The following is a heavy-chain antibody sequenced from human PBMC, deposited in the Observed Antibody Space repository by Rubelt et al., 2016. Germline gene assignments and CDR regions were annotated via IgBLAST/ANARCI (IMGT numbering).Heavy chain of an antibody. V-gene: IGHV2-5*01. D-gene: IGHD3-10*02. CDR3: AHVPQFRWFAT. CDR1: GFSLSASGVG. Sequence: QITLKESGPTLVKPTETLTLTCTCSGFSLSASGVGVGWIRQPPGKALEWLALTYWNDDNRYSPSLKSRLTITKDTSKNQVVLTMTNMDPVETATYYCAHVPQFRWFATWGQGTLVTVSS. J-gene: IGHJ5*02. CDR2: TYWNDDN.